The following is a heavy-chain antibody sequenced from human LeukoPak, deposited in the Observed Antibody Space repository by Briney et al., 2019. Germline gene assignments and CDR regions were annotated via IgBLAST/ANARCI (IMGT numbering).Heavy chain of an antibody. CDR1: GGSISSYY. Sequence: SETLSLTCTVSGGSISSYYWSWIRQPPGKGLEWIGYIYTSGSTNYNPSLKRRVTISVDTSKNQFSLKLSSVTAADTAVYYCARVDTAMVSYMDVWGKGTTVTVSS. D-gene: IGHD5-18*01. CDR3: ARVDTAMVSYMDV. V-gene: IGHV4-4*09. J-gene: IGHJ6*03. CDR2: IYTSGST.